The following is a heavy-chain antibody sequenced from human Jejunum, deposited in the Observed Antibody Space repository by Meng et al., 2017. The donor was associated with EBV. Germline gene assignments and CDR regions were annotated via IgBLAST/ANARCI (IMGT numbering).Heavy chain of an antibody. Sequence: QITLKESGPALVELLXTLTLTXPLSGVSLTSRPVGVGWIRQPPGEALEWLALIYWDDDKRYSPSLRSRLTVNKDTSKNQVVLTMTNMDPMDTATYYCAHRRDYDGAWNEGCFDYWGQGILVTVSS. D-gene: IGHD3-22*01. CDR2: IYWDDDK. V-gene: IGHV2-5*02. CDR1: GVSLTSRPVG. J-gene: IGHJ4*02. CDR3: AHRRDYDGAWNEGCFDY.